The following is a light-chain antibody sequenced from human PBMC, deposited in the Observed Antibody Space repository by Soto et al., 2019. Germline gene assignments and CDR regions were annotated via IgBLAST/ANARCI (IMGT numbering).Light chain of an antibody. Sequence: QSALTQPASVSGSPGQSITVSCTGSRNDVGNYNLVSWYQQSPGKAPKLLIYEDSKRPSGVSNRFSGSKSGDTASLTISGLQTEDEADYYCVSYTKSAYYLFGNGTKLTV. V-gene: IGLV2-14*02. CDR2: EDS. J-gene: IGLJ1*01. CDR1: RNDVGNYNL. CDR3: VSYTKSAYYL.